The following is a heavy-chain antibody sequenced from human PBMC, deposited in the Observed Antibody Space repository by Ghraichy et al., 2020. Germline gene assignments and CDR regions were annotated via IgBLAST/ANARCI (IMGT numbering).Heavy chain of an antibody. V-gene: IGHV1-69*13. J-gene: IGHJ6*02. CDR2: IIPIFGTA. CDR1: GGTFSSYA. CDR3: ARGCSSTSCKNYYGMDV. D-gene: IGHD2-2*01. Sequence: SVKVSCKASGGTFSSYAISWVRQAPGQGLEWMGGIIPIFGTANYAQKFQGRVTITADESTSTAYMELSSLRSEDTAVYYCARGCSSTSCKNYYGMDVWGQGTTVTVSS.